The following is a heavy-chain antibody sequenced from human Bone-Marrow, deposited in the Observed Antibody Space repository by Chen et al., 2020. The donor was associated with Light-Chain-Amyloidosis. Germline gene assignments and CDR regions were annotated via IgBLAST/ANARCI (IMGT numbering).Heavy chain of an antibody. CDR3: AREKITGPRQSDALDI. D-gene: IGHD1-20*01. CDR1: GVSLGSYW. CDR2: INGDGGWT. Sequence: EAQLVESGGGLVQPGGSLRLSCAASGVSLGSYWMPWVRQVPGKWLVWVSRINGDGGWTNYAGSVKGRVTISKDNAKNTLYLQMNYLSAEDTAVYYCAREKITGPRQSDALDIWGQGTMVTVSS. V-gene: IGHV3-74*01. J-gene: IGHJ3*02.